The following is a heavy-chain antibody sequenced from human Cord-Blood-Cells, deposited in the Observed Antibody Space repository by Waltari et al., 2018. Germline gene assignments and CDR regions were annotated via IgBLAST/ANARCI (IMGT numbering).Heavy chain of an antibody. CDR1: GYTFTGYY. V-gene: IGHV1-2*04. J-gene: IGHJ4*02. Sequence: QVQLVQSGAEVKKPGASVKVSCKASGYTFTGYYMHWVRQAPGQGLEWMGWINPNIGGTNYAQKFQGWVTMTRDTSISTAYMELSRLRSDDTAVYYCARVTRATGYYYFDYWGQGTLVTVSS. CDR3: ARVTRATGYYYFDY. CDR2: INPNIGGT. D-gene: IGHD3-9*01.